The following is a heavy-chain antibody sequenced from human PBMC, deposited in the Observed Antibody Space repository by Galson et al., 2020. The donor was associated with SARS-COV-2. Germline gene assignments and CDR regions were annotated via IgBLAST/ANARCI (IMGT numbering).Heavy chain of an antibody. V-gene: IGHV4-30-2*01. J-gene: IGHJ5*02. CDR1: SGSISSGGYS. CDR2: IYHSGST. D-gene: IGHD3-3*01. Sequence: SETLSLTCAVSSGSISSGGYSWSWIRHPPGKGLEWIGYIYHSGSTYYNPSLKSRVTISVDRSKNQFSLKLSSVTAADTAVYYCARDRITIFGVGNWFDPWGQGTLVTVSS. CDR3: ARDRITIFGVGNWFDP.